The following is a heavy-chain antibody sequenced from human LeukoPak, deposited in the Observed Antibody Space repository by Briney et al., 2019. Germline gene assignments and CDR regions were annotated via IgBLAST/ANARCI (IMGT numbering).Heavy chain of an antibody. J-gene: IGHJ4*02. CDR2: ISGSGETT. V-gene: IGHV3-23*01. CDR1: GFTFRNHA. Sequence: QPGGSLRLSCAASGFTFRNHAMNWVRQAPGKGLEWVSVISGSGETTYYADSVKGRFTISRDNSQNTLYLQMSSLRGEDTALYYCAKDRGMVGASVRAFDSWGQGTLVTVSS. CDR3: AKDRGMVGASVRAFDS. D-gene: IGHD1-26*01.